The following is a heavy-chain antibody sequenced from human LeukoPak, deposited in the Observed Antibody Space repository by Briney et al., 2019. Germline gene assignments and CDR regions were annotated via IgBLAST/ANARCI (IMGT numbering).Heavy chain of an antibody. J-gene: IGHJ4*02. CDR1: GFTFGNYG. CDR2: IKQDGSEK. V-gene: IGHV3-7*01. D-gene: IGHD2-2*01. CDR3: AREGCSSTSCYAEELDY. Sequence: GGSLRLSCAASGFTFGNYGMSWVRQAPGKGLEWVANIKQDGSEKYYVDSVKGRFTISRDNAKNSLYLQMNSLRAEDTAVYYCAREGCSSTSCYAEELDYWGQGTLVTVSS.